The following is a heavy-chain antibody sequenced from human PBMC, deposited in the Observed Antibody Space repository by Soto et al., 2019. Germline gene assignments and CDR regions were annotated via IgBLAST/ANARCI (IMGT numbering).Heavy chain of an antibody. D-gene: IGHD4-17*01. J-gene: IGHJ4*02. CDR2: ISSSSSTI. CDR1: GFTFSSYS. Sequence: EVQLVESGGGLVQPGGSLRLSCAASGFTFSSYSMNWVRQAPGKGLEWVSYISSSSSTIYYADSVKGRFAISRDNAKNSLYLQMNSLRAEATAVYYCARIGRLRWGDYWGQGTLVNVSS. CDR3: ARIGRLRWGDY. V-gene: IGHV3-48*01.